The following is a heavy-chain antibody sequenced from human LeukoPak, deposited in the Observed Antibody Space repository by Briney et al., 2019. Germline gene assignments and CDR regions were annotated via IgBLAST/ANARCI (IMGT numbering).Heavy chain of an antibody. CDR1: GFTVSSNY. CDR3: TRDQRKYCSRITCFVFVI. J-gene: IGHJ3*02. D-gene: IGHD2-2*01. CDR2: ISGGGDAT. V-gene: IGHV3-23*01. Sequence: PGGSLRLSCAASGFTVSSNYMSWVRQAPGKGLEWVSTISGGGDATCYAHSVKGRFAVSRDNSKKTLYLQLNSLRAEDTAVYYCTRDQRKYCSRITCFVFVIWGQGTVVSVSS.